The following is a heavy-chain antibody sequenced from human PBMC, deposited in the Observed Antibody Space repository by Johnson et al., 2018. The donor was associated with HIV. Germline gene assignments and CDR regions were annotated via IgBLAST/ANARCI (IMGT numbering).Heavy chain of an antibody. Sequence: MQLVESGGGLVQPGGSLRLSCAASGFTFSDYYMSWIRQAPGTGLEWVSAISGSGVGIYYADSVKGRFTISRDNSKNTLYLQMNSLRAEDTAVDYCAKDGSTYDDSRGYLGEDALGDTFDIWGQGTMVTVSS. D-gene: IGHD3-22*01. CDR2: ISGSGVGI. CDR1: GFTFSDYY. CDR3: AKDGSTYDDSRGYLGEDALGDTFDI. V-gene: IGHV3-23*04. J-gene: IGHJ3*02.